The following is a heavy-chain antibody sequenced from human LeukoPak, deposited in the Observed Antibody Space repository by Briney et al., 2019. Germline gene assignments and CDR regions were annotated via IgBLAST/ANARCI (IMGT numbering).Heavy chain of an antibody. CDR2: IHYRGST. D-gene: IGHD3-9*01. J-gene: IGHJ4*02. V-gene: IGHV4-34*01. CDR3: ARPSDYDLLTGRNLGDYYFDY. Sequence: PSETLSLTCAVNDGSFTDYYWSWIRQPPGKGLEWIGEIHYRGSTGYNPSLKSRLAISVDLSNSQFSLKLSSVTAADTAVYYCARPSDYDLLTGRNLGDYYFDYWGQGTLVTVSS. CDR1: DGSFTDYY.